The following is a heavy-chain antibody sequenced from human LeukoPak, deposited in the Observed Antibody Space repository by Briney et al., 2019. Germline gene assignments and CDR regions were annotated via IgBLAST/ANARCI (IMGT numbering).Heavy chain of an antibody. CDR2: MNPNSGNT. V-gene: IGHV1-8*01. Sequence: ASVKVSCKASGYTFTSYDINLVRQATGQGLEWMGWMNPNSGNTGYAQKFQGRVTTTRNTSISTAYMELSSLRSEDTAVYYCARPKPSRDGYNLWYWGQGTLVTVSS. CDR3: ARPKPSRDGYNLWY. CDR1: GYTFTSYD. D-gene: IGHD5-24*01. J-gene: IGHJ4*02.